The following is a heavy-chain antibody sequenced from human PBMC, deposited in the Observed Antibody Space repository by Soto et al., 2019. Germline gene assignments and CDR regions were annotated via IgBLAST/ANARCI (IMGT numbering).Heavy chain of an antibody. J-gene: IGHJ6*02. CDR2: IKEDGSEK. Sequence: GGSLRLSCAAAGFTFSNSWMSWVRQAPGKGLEWVANIKEDGSEKDYVDPVKGRFTITRDNAKNSLYLQMNNLRAEDTAVYFCTRKRFGMDVWGQGTTVTVSS. CDR3: TRKRFGMDV. V-gene: IGHV3-7*03. CDR1: GFTFSNSW.